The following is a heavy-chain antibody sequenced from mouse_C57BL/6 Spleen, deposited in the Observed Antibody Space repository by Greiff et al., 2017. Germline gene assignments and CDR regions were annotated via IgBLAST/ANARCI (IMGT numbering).Heavy chain of an antibody. Sequence: VQLVESGAELVKPGASVTLSCKASGYTFTEYTIHWVKQRSGQGLAWLGWFYPGSGSIKYNEKFTDKATLTADQASITVYMELSRVTSEVSAVYFCARHEEGVITTGAMDYWGQGTSVTVSS. CDR2: FYPGSGSI. D-gene: IGHD1-1*01. CDR1: GYTFTEYT. J-gene: IGHJ4*01. CDR3: ARHEEGVITTGAMDY. V-gene: IGHV1-62-2*01.